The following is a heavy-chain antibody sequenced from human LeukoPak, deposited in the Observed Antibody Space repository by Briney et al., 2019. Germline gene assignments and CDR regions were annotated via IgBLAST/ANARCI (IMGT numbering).Heavy chain of an antibody. CDR3: ARHSGYSSGWDAYYFDY. D-gene: IGHD6-19*01. J-gene: IGHJ4*02. V-gene: IGHV3-15*01. Sequence: GGSLRLSCAASGFTFSNAWMSWVRQAPGKGLEWVGRIKSKTDGGTTDYAAPVKGRFTISRDDSKNTLYLQMNSLRAEDTAVYYCARHSGYSSGWDAYYFDYWGQGTLVTVSS. CDR1: GFTFSNAW. CDR2: IKSKTDGGTT.